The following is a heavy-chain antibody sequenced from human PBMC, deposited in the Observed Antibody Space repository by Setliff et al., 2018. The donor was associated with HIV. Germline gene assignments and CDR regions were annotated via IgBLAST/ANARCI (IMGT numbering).Heavy chain of an antibody. D-gene: IGHD3-16*01. V-gene: IGHV4-38-2*02. CDR2: MYDSETT. CDR3: ARHQKVSFMSDH. Sequence: SETLSLTCIVSGYSVSSGYYWGWIRQPPGKGLQWIGAMYDSETTYYNPSLKSRVTMSVDASRNRFSRKLSSVTAADTAIYYCARHQKVSFMSDHWGQGMLVTVSS. J-gene: IGHJ4*02. CDR1: GYSVSSGYY.